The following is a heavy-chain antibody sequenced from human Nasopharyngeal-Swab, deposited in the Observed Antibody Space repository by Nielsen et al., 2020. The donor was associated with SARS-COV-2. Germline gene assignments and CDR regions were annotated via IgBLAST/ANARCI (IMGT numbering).Heavy chain of an antibody. Sequence: GGSLRLSCAASGFTFSSYGMHWVRQAPGKGLEWVAVISYDGSNKYYADSVKGRFTISRDNSKNTLYLQMNSLRAEDTAVYYCARADTAMVDYYYYGMDVWGQGTTVTVSS. CDR3: ARADTAMVDYYYYGMDV. J-gene: IGHJ6*02. D-gene: IGHD5-18*01. V-gene: IGHV3-30*03. CDR2: ISYDGSNK. CDR1: GFTFSSYG.